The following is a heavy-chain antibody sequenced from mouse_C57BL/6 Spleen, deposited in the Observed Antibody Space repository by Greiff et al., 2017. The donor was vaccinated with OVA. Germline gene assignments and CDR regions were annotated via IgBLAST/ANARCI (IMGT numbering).Heavy chain of an antibody. J-gene: IGHJ2*01. D-gene: IGHD4-1*01. CDR3: TRMGLTGTGDY. CDR2: IDPETGGT. CDR1: GYTFTDYE. V-gene: IGHV1-15*01. Sequence: VQLQESGAELVRPGASVTLSCKASGYTFTDYEMHWVKQTPVHGLEWIGAIDPETGGTAYNQKFKGKAILTADKSSSTAYMELRSLTSEDSAVYYYTRMGLTGTGDYWGQGTTLTVSS.